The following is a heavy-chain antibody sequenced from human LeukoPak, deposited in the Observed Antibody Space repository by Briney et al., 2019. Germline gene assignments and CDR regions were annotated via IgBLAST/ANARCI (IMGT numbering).Heavy chain of an antibody. V-gene: IGHV1-2*02. J-gene: IGHJ5*02. D-gene: IGHD2-15*01. CDR3: ARGPPEYCSGGSCYSGRNWLDP. CDR2: INPNNGGA. Sequence: ASVKVSCKASGYTFTSYYMHWVRQAPGQGLEWMGWINPNNGGADYAQKFQGRVTMTRDTSISTAYMALNRLTSDDTAVYYCARGPPEYCSGGSCYSGRNWLDPWGQGTLVTVSS. CDR1: GYTFTSYY.